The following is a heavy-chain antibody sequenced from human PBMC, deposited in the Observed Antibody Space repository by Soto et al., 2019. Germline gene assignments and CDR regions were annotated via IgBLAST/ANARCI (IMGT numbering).Heavy chain of an antibody. V-gene: IGHV3-30*18. Sequence: QVQLVESGGGVVQPGRSLRLSCAASGFTFSSYGMHWVRQAPGKGLEWVAVISYDGSNKYYADSVKGRFTIYRNNSKNTLYLQMNSLRAEDTAVYYCAKDPEVMHFSVRYYSGMDVWGQGNTVTVSS. J-gene: IGHJ6*02. CDR3: AKDPEVMHFSVRYYSGMDV. D-gene: IGHD3-10*01. CDR1: GFTFSSYG. CDR2: ISYDGSNK.